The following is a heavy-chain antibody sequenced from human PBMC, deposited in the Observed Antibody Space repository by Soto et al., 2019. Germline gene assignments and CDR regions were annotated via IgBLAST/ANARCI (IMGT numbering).Heavy chain of an antibody. D-gene: IGHD3-22*01. Sequence: GGSLRLSCAASGFTFSSYSMNWVRQAPGKGLEWVSSISSSSSYIYYADSVKGRFTISRDNAKNSLYLQMNSLRAEDTAVYYCAREFYDSSGYYPSPSYYYYGMDVWGQGTTVTVS. J-gene: IGHJ6*02. CDR2: ISSSSSYI. V-gene: IGHV3-21*01. CDR1: GFTFSSYS. CDR3: AREFYDSSGYYPSPSYYYYGMDV.